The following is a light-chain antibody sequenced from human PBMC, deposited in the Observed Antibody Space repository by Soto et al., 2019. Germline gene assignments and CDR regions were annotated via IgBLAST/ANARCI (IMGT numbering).Light chain of an antibody. J-gene: IGLJ1*01. Sequence: QSALTQPRSVSGSPGQSVTISCTGTSSDVGLYNYVSWYQQHPGKAPKLIIYDVSKRPSGVPDRFSGSKSGNTASLTISGLQAEDEGEYFCCSYGGSYTPYVSGTGTKVTVL. V-gene: IGLV2-11*01. CDR1: SSDVGLYNY. CDR2: DVS. CDR3: CSYGGSYTPYV.